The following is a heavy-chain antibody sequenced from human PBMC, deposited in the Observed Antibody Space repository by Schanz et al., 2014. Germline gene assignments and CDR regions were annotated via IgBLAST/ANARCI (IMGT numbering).Heavy chain of an antibody. CDR1: GDTFSKYN. D-gene: IGHD4-17*01. J-gene: IGHJ4*02. Sequence: QVQLVQSGAEVKKPGSSVKVSCQAFGDTFSKYNIMWVRQVPGQGLEWMGRIIPILGIANYAQKFQGRVTITADRSTSTAYMEPSSLRSEDTAVYYCARGYGDSPTDFWGQGTLVTVSS. CDR3: ARGYGDSPTDF. V-gene: IGHV1-69*02. CDR2: IIPILGIA.